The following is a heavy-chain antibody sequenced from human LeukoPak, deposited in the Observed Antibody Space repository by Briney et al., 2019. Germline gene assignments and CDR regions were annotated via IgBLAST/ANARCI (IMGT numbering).Heavy chain of an antibody. V-gene: IGHV3-23*01. CDR2: ISVNGGST. CDR1: GVTFTNYA. J-gene: IGHJ4*02. Sequence: GGSLRLSCAASGVTFTNYAMTWVRQAPGKGLEWVSVISVNGGSTYYADSVKGRFTISRDNSKNTLYLQMNSLTAEDTAVYYCAKGAVAPAMEGGQGILVTVSS. D-gene: IGHD5-18*01. CDR3: AKGAVAPAME.